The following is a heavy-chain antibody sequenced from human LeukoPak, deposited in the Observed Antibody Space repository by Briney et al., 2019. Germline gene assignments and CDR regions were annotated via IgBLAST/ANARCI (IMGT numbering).Heavy chain of an antibody. Sequence: SETLSLTCAVYGGSFSGYYWSWIRQPPGKGLEWIGEINHSGSTNYNPSLKSRVTISVDTSKNQFSLKLSSVTAADTAVYYCARGGIDCVWGSYRLPRFDYWGQGTLVTVSS. CDR3: ARGGIDCVWGSYRLPRFDY. V-gene: IGHV4-34*01. CDR1: GGSFSGYY. CDR2: INHSGST. D-gene: IGHD3-16*02. J-gene: IGHJ4*02.